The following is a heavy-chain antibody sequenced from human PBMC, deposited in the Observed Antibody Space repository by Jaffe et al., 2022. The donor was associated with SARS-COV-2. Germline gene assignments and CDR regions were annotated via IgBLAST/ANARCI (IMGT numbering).Heavy chain of an antibody. CDR2: IHIGNGNT. CDR1: GYIFTNYL. V-gene: IGHV1-3*04. Sequence: QVQLVQSGAEVKKPGASVTVSCKASGYIFTNYLIQWVRQAPGQRLEWMGWIHIGNGNTHCPQKFQGRVTFTSDTSATTAYMELSSLTSEDTAVYYCAREKSGDAWFDPWGQGTLVTVSS. J-gene: IGHJ5*02. D-gene: IGHD1-26*01. CDR3: AREKSGDAWFDP.